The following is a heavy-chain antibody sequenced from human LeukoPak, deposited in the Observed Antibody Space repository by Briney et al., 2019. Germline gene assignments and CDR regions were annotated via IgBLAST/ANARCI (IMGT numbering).Heavy chain of an antibody. J-gene: IGHJ6*02. CDR3: VAAAGIGYYYGMDV. Sequence: TGGSLRLSCAASGFTVSSNYMTWVRQAPGKGLEWVSLIYGGGSTHYADSVKGRFTISRDNSKNPLYLQMNSLRAEDTAVYYCVAAAGIGYYYGMDVWGQGTTVTVSS. CDR2: IYGGGST. CDR1: GFTVSSNY. V-gene: IGHV3-66*01. D-gene: IGHD6-13*01.